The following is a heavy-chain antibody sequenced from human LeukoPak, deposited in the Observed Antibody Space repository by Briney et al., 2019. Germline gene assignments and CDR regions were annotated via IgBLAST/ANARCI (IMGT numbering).Heavy chain of an antibody. CDR3: AKGLTVTTPYYFDY. D-gene: IGHD4-17*01. J-gene: IGHJ4*02. V-gene: IGHV3-9*01. Sequence: PGRSLRLSCAASGFTFDDYAMHWVRQAPGKGLEWVSGISWNSGSIGCADSVKGRFTISRDNAKNSLYLQMNSLRAEDTALYYCAKGLTVTTPYYFDYWGQGTLVTVSS. CDR2: ISWNSGSI. CDR1: GFTFDDYA.